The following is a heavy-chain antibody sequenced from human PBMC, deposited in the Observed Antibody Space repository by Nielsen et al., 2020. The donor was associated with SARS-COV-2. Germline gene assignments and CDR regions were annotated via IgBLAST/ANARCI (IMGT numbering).Heavy chain of an antibody. D-gene: IGHD6-6*01. V-gene: IGHV1-2*06. J-gene: IGHJ4*02. CDR2: INPNSGGT. CDR1: GYTFTGYY. CDR3: ARGAPYSSSSDDY. Sequence: ASVKVSCKASGYTFTGYYMHWVRQAPGQGLQWMGRINPNSGGTNYAQKFQGRVTMTRDTSISTAYMELSRLRSDDTAVYYCARGAPYSSSSDDYLGQGTLVTVSS.